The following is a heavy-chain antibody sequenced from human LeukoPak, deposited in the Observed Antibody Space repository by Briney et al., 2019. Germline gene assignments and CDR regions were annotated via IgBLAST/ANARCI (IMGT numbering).Heavy chain of an antibody. J-gene: IGHJ3*02. CDR2: ISYDGSNK. CDR1: GFTFSSYG. V-gene: IGHV3-30*18. CDR3: AKESRQLVEEDAFDI. Sequence: PGGSLRLSCAASGFTFSSYGMHWVRQAPGKGLEWVAVISYDGSNKYYADSVKGRFTISRDNSKNTLYLQMNSLRAEDTAVYYCAKESRQLVEEDAFDIWGQGTMVTVSS. D-gene: IGHD6-13*01.